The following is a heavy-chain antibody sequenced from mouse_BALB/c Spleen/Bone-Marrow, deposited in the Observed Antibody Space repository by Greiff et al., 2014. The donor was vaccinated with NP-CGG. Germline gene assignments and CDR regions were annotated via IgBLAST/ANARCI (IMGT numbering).Heavy chain of an antibody. D-gene: IGHD2-1*01. V-gene: IGHV3-2*02. Sequence: VPLKESGPGLVKPSQSLSLTCTVPGYSITSDYSWHWIRQFPGNRLEWMGYISYSGSTNYNPSLKSPISITRDTSKSQFFLQLNSVTTEDTATYYCARDGNYPWYFDVWGAGTTVTVSS. J-gene: IGHJ1*01. CDR1: GYSITSDYS. CDR2: ISYSGST. CDR3: ARDGNYPWYFDV.